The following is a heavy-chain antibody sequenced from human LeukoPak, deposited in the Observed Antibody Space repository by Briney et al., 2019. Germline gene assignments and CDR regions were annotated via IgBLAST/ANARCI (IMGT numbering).Heavy chain of an antibody. D-gene: IGHD3-10*01. V-gene: IGHV3-30*04. CDR2: ISYDGSNK. Sequence: GSLRLSCAASGFTFSSSNMHWVRQAPGKGLEWVAVISYDGSNKYYADSVKGRFTISRDNSKSTLYLQMNSLRAEDTAVFYCARDLMVRGETGTFDIWGQGTMVTVSS. CDR1: GFTFSSSN. CDR3: ARDLMVRGETGTFDI. J-gene: IGHJ3*02.